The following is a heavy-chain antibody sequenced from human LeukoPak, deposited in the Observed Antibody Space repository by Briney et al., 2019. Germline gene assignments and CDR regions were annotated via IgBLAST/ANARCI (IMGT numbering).Heavy chain of an antibody. Sequence: PGGSLRLSCAASGFIFSDYSMNWVRQAPGKGLEWVSSITTTSSSKFYADSVKGRFTISRDNAKNSLYLQMNSLRAEDMAVYYCARERGYFDYWGQGTQVTVSS. V-gene: IGHV3-21*04. CDR2: ITTTSSSK. J-gene: IGHJ4*02. CDR1: GFIFSDYS. CDR3: ARERGYFDY.